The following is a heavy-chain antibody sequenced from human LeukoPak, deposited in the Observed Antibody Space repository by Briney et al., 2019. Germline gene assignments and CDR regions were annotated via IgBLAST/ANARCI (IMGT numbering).Heavy chain of an antibody. Sequence: GGSLRLSCAASGFTFSSYAMHWVRQAPGKGLEWVAVISYDGSNKYYADSVKGRFTISRDNSKNTLYLQMNSLRAEDTAVYYSARDYGDYIFDYWGQGTLVTVSS. V-gene: IGHV3-30-3*01. CDR2: ISYDGSNK. D-gene: IGHD4-17*01. J-gene: IGHJ4*02. CDR1: GFTFSSYA. CDR3: ARDYGDYIFDY.